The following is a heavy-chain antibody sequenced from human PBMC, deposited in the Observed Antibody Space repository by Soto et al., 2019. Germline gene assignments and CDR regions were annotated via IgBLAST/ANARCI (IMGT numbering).Heavy chain of an antibody. CDR1: GFTFSSYA. D-gene: IGHD4-17*01. V-gene: IGHV3-30-3*01. CDR3: ARDTVHGDYAFDI. Sequence: GGSLRLSCAASGFTFSSYAMHWVRQAPGKGLEWVAVVSSDGSNKFYADSVKGRFTISRDNSKNTLYLQMNSLRAEDTAVYYCARDTVHGDYAFDIWGQGTVVTVSS. J-gene: IGHJ3*02. CDR2: VSSDGSNK.